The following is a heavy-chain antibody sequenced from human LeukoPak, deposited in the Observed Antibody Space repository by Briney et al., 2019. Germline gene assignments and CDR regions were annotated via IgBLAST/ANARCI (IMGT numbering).Heavy chain of an antibody. V-gene: IGHV3-20*04. J-gene: IGHJ4*02. Sequence: GGSLRLSCAASGFTFDDYGMSWVRQAPGKGLEWVSGINWNGDSTGYADSVKGRFTISRDNSKNTLYLQMNSLRAEDTAVYYCAKDQYYDFWSGYQNLIDYWGQGTLVTVSS. CDR2: INWNGDST. CDR1: GFTFDDYG. CDR3: AKDQYYDFWSGYQNLIDY. D-gene: IGHD3-3*01.